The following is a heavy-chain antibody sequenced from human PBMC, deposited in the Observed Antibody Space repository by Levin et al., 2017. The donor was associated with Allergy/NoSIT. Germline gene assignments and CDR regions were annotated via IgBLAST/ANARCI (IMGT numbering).Heavy chain of an antibody. V-gene: IGHV2-70*01. D-gene: IGHD5-12*01. J-gene: IGHJ3*01. Sequence: SGPTLVKPTQTLTLTCTFSGFSLSTSGMCVGWIRQPPGKPLKWLTIHDWGEHKYYSTTLTTRLIISKDTSKDQVVLTMTNMDPVDTATYYCARTSYGGYAFDFWGQGTMVTVSS. CDR1: GFSLSTSGMC. CDR2: HDWGEHK. CDR3: ARTSYGGYAFDF.